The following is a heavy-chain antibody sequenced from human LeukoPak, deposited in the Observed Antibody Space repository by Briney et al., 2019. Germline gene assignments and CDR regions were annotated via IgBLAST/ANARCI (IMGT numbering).Heavy chain of an antibody. CDR3: ARRGP. CDR2: ISSSSNNI. CDR1: GFTFSSYS. V-gene: IGHV3-48*01. Sequence: GVSLRLPCAASGFTFSSYSLHWVRQAPGKGLEWVSYISSSSNNIYDADSLKGRFTISRDDAKNSLYLQMNSLRAEDTAVYYCARRGPWGQGTLVTVSS. J-gene: IGHJ5*02.